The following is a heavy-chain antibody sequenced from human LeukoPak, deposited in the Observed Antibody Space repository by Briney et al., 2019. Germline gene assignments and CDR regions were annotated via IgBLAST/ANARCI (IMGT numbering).Heavy chain of an antibody. CDR1: GYALTTYD. CDR3: ARALRDGYSYYPDY. D-gene: IGHD5-24*01. J-gene: IGHJ4*02. V-gene: IGHV1-8*01. CDR2: MNPDTGGT. Sequence: EASVKVSCKASGYALTTYDINWVRQATGQGLEWMGWMNPDTGGTGYAQEFQGRVTMTRDIFIGTAYMELSSLRSEDTAVYYCARALRDGYSYYPDYWGPGTLVTVSS.